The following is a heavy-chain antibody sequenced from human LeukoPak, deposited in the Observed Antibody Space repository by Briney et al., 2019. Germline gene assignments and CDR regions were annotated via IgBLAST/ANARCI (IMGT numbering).Heavy chain of an antibody. D-gene: IGHD5-24*01. V-gene: IGHV3-23*01. J-gene: IGHJ4*02. CDR3: AKDREATYLWGFLDY. CDR2: IVGSGGTT. CDR1: GFTFSTYA. Sequence: GGSLRLSCAASGFTFSTYAMGWARQAPGKGLEWVSAIVGSGGTTYYADFVKGRFTISRDNSKHTLHLQMSSLRAEDTAIYYCAKDREATYLWGFLDYWGQGTLVTVSS.